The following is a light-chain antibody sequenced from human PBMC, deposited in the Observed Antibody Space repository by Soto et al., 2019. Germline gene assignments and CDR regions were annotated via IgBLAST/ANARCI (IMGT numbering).Light chain of an antibody. CDR3: CSYAGSSSHVV. CDR1: SSDVGSYNL. V-gene: IGLV2-23*01. CDR2: EGS. J-gene: IGLJ2*01. Sequence: QSALTQPASVSGSPGQSITISCTGTSSDVGSYNLVSWYQQHPGKDPKLMIYEGSKRPSGVSNRFSGSKSGNTASLTISGLQAEDEADYYCCSYAGSSSHVVFGGGTNLTVL.